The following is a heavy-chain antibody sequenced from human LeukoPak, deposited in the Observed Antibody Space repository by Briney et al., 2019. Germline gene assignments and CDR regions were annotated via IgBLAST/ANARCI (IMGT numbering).Heavy chain of an antibody. CDR2: IYSGGTT. J-gene: IGHJ4*02. D-gene: IGHD6-19*01. V-gene: IGHV3-53*01. Sequence: GGSLRLSCAASGFTFSNAWMTWVRQAPGKGLEWVSVIYSGGTTYYADSVKGRFTISRDNSKNTLFLQMNSLRVEDTAVYYCARDTSSGRAIFDYWGQGTLVTVSS. CDR1: GFTFSNAW. CDR3: ARDTSSGRAIFDY.